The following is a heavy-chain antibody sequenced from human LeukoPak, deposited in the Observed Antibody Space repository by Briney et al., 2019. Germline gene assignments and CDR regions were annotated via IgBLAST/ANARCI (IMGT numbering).Heavy chain of an antibody. CDR2: IYHIGST. J-gene: IGHJ6*03. D-gene: IGHD3-10*01. CDR1: GYSISSGYY. V-gene: IGHV4-38-2*02. CDR3: ARGKPSYGSGTYYRPLEPNYMDV. Sequence: PSETLSLTCTVSGYSISSGYYWGWIRQPPGKGLEWIGSIYHIGSTYDNPSLKSRLTISVDTSKNQFSLKLSSVTAADTAVYYCARGKPSYGSGTYYRPLEPNYMDVWGKGTTVTVSS.